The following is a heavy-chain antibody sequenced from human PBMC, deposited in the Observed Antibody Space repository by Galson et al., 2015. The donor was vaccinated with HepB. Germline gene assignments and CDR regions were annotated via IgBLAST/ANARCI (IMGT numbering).Heavy chain of an antibody. CDR1: GYTFTTYY. CDR3: ARAGHCSGDRCYNWFDP. CDR2: VNPSGGTT. Sequence: SVKVSCKASGYTFTTYYMHWVRQAPGQGLEWMGIVNPSGGTTRYAQKFQGRVTMTRDTSTSTVYMELSSLRSEDTAVYYCARAGHCSGDRCYNWFDPWGQGTLVTVSS. D-gene: IGHD2-15*01. J-gene: IGHJ5*02. V-gene: IGHV1-46*01.